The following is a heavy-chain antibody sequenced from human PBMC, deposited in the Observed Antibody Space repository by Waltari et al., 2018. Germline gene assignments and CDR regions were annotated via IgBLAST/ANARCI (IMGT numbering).Heavy chain of an antibody. V-gene: IGHV4-39*02. CDR1: GVSINSSFYY. J-gene: IGHJ4*02. Sequence: QLQLQESGPGLVKPSETLSLTSTVSGVSINSSFYYWSWIRQSPGNGLEWIGSIYYTGTTYYNPSLRSRVTISADTSKNHFSLRLNSVTAADTAVYYCARARRDITWFDYWGQGTLVTVSS. D-gene: IGHD3-10*01. CDR2: IYYTGTT. CDR3: ARARRDITWFDY.